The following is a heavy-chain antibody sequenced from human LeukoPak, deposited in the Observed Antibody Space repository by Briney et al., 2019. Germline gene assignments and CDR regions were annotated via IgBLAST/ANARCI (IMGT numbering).Heavy chain of an antibody. CDR2: ISGDGGNT. CDR3: AKDPIAVAGTGWFDP. J-gene: IGHJ5*02. Sequence: GGSLRLSCAASGFTFGDYAMHWVRQAPEKGLEWVSLISGDGGNTYYADSVKGRFTISRDNSKNSLYLQMNSLRTEDTALYFCAKDPIAVAGTGWFDPWGQGTLVTVSS. CDR1: GFTFGDYA. V-gene: IGHV3-43*02. D-gene: IGHD6-19*01.